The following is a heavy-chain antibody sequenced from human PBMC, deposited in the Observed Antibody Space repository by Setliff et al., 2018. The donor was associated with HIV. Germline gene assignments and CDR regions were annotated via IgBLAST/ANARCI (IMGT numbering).Heavy chain of an antibody. Sequence: SETLSLTCTVSGGSISSYYWSWIRQPPGKGLEWIGYIYYSGSTNYNPSLKSRVTISVDTSKNQFSLKLSSVTAADTAVYYCAGGSRITIFGAVKGTNWFDPWGQGTLVTVSS. CDR2: IYYSGST. J-gene: IGHJ5*02. CDR3: AGGSRITIFGAVKGTNWFDP. D-gene: IGHD3-3*01. CDR1: GGSISSYY. V-gene: IGHV4-59*08.